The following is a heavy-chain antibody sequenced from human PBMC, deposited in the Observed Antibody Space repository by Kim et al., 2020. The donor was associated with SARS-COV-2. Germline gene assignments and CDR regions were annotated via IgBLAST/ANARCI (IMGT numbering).Heavy chain of an antibody. Sequence: SETLSLTCNVSGDSMTKFYWSWVRQTPGKGLEWIGYISDRGSSSYNPSLKSRVTISVDTSKNQFSLTLKPVLAADTAVYFCARTSFGWFYSDFWGPGTLVTVSS. V-gene: IGHV4-59*01. CDR3: ARTSFGWFYSDF. CDR2: ISDRGSS. J-gene: IGHJ4*02. D-gene: IGHD3-9*01. CDR1: GDSMTKFY.